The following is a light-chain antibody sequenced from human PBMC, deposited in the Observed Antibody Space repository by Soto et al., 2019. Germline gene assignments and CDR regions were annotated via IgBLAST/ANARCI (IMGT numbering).Light chain of an antibody. J-gene: IGKJ2*01. CDR3: QHYNYRPYT. Sequence: GMTQSPATLSLSQGERATLYCRASEAIDNTLAWYQRNPGQAPRLLIYDASTRATGAPARFSGSGSGTDFTLTISSLQSEDFAGYCCQHYNYRPYTFGQGTKVDIK. CDR1: EAIDNT. V-gene: IGKV3-15*01. CDR2: DAS.